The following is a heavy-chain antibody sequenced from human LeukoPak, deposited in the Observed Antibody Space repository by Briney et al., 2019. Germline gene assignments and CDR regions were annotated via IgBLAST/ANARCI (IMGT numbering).Heavy chain of an antibody. CDR1: GYTFTNYA. J-gene: IGHJ6*02. Sequence: GASVKVSCKGSGYTFTNYAVHWVRQAPGQRLEWLGWINPGNGDTKYSQNFQGRVTVTSDTSAATAYVELNSLTSEDTAVYYCARERWHCRVNSYSVYYYALDVWGQGTTVTVSS. CDR2: INPGNGDT. D-gene: IGHD2-15*01. CDR3: ARERWHCRVNSYSVYYYALDV. V-gene: IGHV1-3*01.